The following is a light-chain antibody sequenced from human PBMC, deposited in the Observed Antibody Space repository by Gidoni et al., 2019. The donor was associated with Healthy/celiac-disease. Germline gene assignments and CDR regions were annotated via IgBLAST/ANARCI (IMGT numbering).Light chain of an antibody. CDR3: SSYTSSSTYVV. Sequence: QSALTQPASVSGSPGTSITISCTGTSSDVGGYNYVSWYQQHPGKAPKIMIYEVSNRPSGVSNRFSGSKSGNTASLTISGLQAEDEADYYCSSYTSSSTYVVFGGGTKLTVL. CDR1: SSDVGGYNY. CDR2: EVS. J-gene: IGLJ2*01. V-gene: IGLV2-14*01.